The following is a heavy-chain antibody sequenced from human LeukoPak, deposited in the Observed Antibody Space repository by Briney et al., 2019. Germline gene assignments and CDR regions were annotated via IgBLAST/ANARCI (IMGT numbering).Heavy chain of an antibody. D-gene: IGHD6-19*01. Sequence: GRSLRLSCAASGFTFSSYAMHWVRQAPGKGLEWVAVISYDGSNKYYADSVKGRFTISRDNSKNTLYLQMNSLRAEDTAVYYCARGGDSSGWTIDYWGQGTLVTVSS. CDR3: ARGGDSSGWTIDY. CDR1: GFTFSSYA. CDR2: ISYDGSNK. V-gene: IGHV3-30-3*01. J-gene: IGHJ4*02.